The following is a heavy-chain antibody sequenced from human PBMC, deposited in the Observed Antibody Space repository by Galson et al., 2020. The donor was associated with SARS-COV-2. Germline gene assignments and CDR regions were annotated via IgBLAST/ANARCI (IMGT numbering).Heavy chain of an antibody. J-gene: IGHJ6*02. D-gene: IGHD1-26*01. V-gene: IGHV3-21*01. CDR2: ISSVSNYI. CDR3: VRTSLIVHSGSYPGYGFDV. Sequence: GESLKISCAVSGFTFSTYSMNWVRQTPREGLQWVSSISSVSNYIYYADSLKGRFTISRDNAKNSLYLQMNSLRAEDTAVYYCVRTSLIVHSGSYPGYGFDVWGQGTTGTVCS. CDR1: GFTFSTYS.